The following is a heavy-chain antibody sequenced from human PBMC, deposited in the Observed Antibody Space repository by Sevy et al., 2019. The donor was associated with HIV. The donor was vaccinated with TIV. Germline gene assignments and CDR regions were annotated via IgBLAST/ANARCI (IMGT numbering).Heavy chain of an antibody. V-gene: IGHV3-7*01. J-gene: IGHJ4*02. Sequence: GGSLRLSCVASGFTFSDSWMIWVRQAPGKGLERIAFINEDGGQLGYVDSVRGRFTISRENIKNSLYLQMNNLRAEDTALYFCARDRAYSAVDYWGQGALVTVSS. CDR3: ARDRAYSAVDY. D-gene: IGHD5-18*01. CDR1: GFTFSDSW. CDR2: INEDGGQL.